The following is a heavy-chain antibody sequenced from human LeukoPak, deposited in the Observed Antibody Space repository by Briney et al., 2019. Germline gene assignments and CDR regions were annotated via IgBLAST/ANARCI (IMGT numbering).Heavy chain of an antibody. CDR3: AREYSNYFDY. CDR2: IRYDGSNK. J-gene: IGHJ4*02. CDR1: GFTFSSYG. Sequence: GGSLRLSCAASGFTFSSYGMHWVRQAPGKGLEWVAFIRYDGSNKYYADSVKGRFTISRDNSKNTLYLQMNSLRAEDTAVYYCAREYSNYFDYWGQGTLVTVSS. V-gene: IGHV3-30*02. D-gene: IGHD2-21*01.